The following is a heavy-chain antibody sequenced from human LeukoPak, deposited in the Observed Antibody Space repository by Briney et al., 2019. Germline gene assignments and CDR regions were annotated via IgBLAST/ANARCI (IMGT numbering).Heavy chain of an antibody. D-gene: IGHD3-22*01. CDR1: GFTFSSYS. J-gene: IGHJ4*02. CDR3: ARDYYDSSSSPFDY. Sequence: GGSLRLSCAASGFTFSSYSMNWVRQAPGKGLEWLSYISSTSSTINYADSVKGRFTISRDNAKNSVYLQMNSLRAEDTAAYYCARDYYDSSSSPFDYWGQGTLVTVSS. CDR2: ISSTSSTI. V-gene: IGHV3-48*01.